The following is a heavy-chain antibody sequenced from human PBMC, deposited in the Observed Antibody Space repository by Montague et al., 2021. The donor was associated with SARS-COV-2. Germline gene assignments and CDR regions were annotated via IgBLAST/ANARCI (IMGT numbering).Heavy chain of an antibody. CDR3: AKGLSSGSYYSSCFDY. D-gene: IGHD3-10*01. Sequence: SLRLSCAVSGFTFSSYAMSWVRQAPGKGLEWVSVISGSGGSTYYADSVKGRFTISRDNSKNTLYLQMNSLRAEDTAVYYCAKGLSSGSYYSSCFDYWGQGTRVTVSS. J-gene: IGHJ4*02. CDR1: GFTFSSYA. CDR2: ISGSGGST. V-gene: IGHV3-23*01.